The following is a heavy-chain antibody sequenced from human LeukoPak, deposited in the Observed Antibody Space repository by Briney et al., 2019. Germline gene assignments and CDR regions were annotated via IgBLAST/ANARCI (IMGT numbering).Heavy chain of an antibody. Sequence: GESLKISCKGSGYSFTSYWIGWVRQMPGKGLEWMGIIYPGESDTRYSPSFQGQVTISADKSISTAYLQWSSLKASETAMYYCARHPIPKKYCSGGSCYDNYFDYWGQGTLVTVSS. V-gene: IGHV5-51*01. CDR2: IYPGESDT. J-gene: IGHJ4*02. CDR3: ARHPIPKKYCSGGSCYDNYFDY. CDR1: GYSFTSYW. D-gene: IGHD2-15*01.